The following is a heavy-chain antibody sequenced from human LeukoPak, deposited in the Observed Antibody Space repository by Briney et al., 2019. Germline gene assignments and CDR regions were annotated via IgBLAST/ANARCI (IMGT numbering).Heavy chain of an antibody. CDR3: ARDYCSGGSCPITDDAFDI. Sequence: GGSLRLSCGASGFTFSSYWMSWVRQAPGKGLEWVAVISYDGSNKYYADSVKGRFTISRDNSKNTLYLQMNSLRAEDTAVYYCARDYCSGGSCPITDDAFDIWGQGTMVTVSS. CDR1: GFTFSSYW. CDR2: ISYDGSNK. D-gene: IGHD2-15*01. J-gene: IGHJ3*02. V-gene: IGHV3-30-3*01.